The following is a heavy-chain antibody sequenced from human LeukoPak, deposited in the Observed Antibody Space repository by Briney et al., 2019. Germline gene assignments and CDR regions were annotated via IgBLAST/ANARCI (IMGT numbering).Heavy chain of an antibody. CDR2: IYYSGGT. V-gene: IGHV4-59*01. D-gene: IGHD3-9*01. J-gene: IGHJ4*02. CDR1: GGSISSYY. Sequence: PSETLSLTCTVSGGSISSYYWSWIRQPPGKGLEWIGYIYYSGGTDSNPSLKSRVTISVDTSKNQFSLKLRSVTAADTAVYYCARRPRNDILTGTPFDYWGQGILVTVSS. CDR3: ARRPRNDILTGTPFDY.